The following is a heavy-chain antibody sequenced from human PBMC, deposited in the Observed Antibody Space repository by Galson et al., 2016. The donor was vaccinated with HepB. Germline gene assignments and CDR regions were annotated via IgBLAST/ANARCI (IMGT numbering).Heavy chain of an antibody. Sequence: SLRLSCAASGFSFSSYGVHWVRQAPGKGLERVAFTWYDGSKTFYADSVKGRFTVSRDNSRNTIYLQINTLRAEDTAVYYCARDEIDSIFDAWGQGTLVIVSS. V-gene: IGHV3-33*01. J-gene: IGHJ4*02. D-gene: IGHD3-3*01. CDR1: GFSFSSYG. CDR3: ARDEIDSIFDA. CDR2: TWYDGSKT.